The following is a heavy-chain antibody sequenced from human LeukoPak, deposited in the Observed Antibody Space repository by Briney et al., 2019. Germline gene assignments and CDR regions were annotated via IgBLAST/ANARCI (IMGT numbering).Heavy chain of an antibody. J-gene: IGHJ6*03. V-gene: IGHV4-34*01. CDR2: INHSGST. Sequence: PSETLSLTCAVYGGSFSGYYWSWIRQPPGMGLEWIGEINHSGSTNYNPSLKSRVTISVDTSKNQFSLKLSSVTAADTAVYYCARGLGYCSSTSCYKPSQDYYYMDVWGKGTTVTVSS. CDR1: GGSFSGYY. CDR3: ARGLGYCSSTSCYKPSQDYYYMDV. D-gene: IGHD2-2*02.